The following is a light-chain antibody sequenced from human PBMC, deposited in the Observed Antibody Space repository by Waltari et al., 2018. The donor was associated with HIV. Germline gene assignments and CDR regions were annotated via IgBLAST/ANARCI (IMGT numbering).Light chain of an antibody. CDR3: ATWDNSLSIGV. V-gene: IGLV1-51*01. CDR2: DTY. J-gene: IGLJ3*02. CDR1: SPDIGSYP. Sequence: QSVLTQPPSVSAAPGQKVTISCSGSSPDIGSYPVSWYQQFPGTAPRRLIFDTYKRPSGIPDRFSASKSGTSATLDITGLQTGDEADYYCATWDNSLSIGVFGGGTKLTVL.